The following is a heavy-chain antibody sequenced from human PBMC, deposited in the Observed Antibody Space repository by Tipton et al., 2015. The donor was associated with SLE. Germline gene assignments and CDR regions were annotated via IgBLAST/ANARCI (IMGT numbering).Heavy chain of an antibody. D-gene: IGHD2-8*01. CDR3: ARTNRGCFDY. J-gene: IGHJ4*02. Sequence: LRLSCTVSGDSLIGSHWTWVRQPAGKGLEWVGRIYNGGSTNYKPSLKSRLSMPVDTSKNQMSLKLNSVTAADTAVYYCARTNRGCFDYWGQGTLVTVSS. V-gene: IGHV4-4*07. CDR2: IYNGGST. CDR1: GDSLIGSH.